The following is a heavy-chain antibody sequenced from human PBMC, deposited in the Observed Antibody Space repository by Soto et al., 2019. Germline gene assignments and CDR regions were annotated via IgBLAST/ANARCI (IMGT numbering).Heavy chain of an antibody. V-gene: IGHV4-39*01. D-gene: IGHD2-2*01. Sequence: QLQLQESGPGLVKPSETLSLTCTVSGGSISSSSYYWGWIRQPPGKGLEWIGSIYYSGSTYYNPSLKSRVTISVDTSKNQFSLKLSSVTAADTAVYYCARQCRATSCPSNWFDPWGQGTLVTVSS. CDR3: ARQCRATSCPSNWFDP. J-gene: IGHJ5*02. CDR2: IYYSGST. CDR1: GGSISSSSYY.